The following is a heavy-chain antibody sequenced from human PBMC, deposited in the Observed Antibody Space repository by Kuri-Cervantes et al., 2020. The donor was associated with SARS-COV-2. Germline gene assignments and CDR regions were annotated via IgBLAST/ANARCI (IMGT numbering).Heavy chain of an antibody. D-gene: IGHD3-3*01. J-gene: IGHJ4*02. CDR1: GYPISSGYY. CDR2: IYHSGST. CDR3: ARHASDDFWSGPSVRLYYFAY. V-gene: IGHV4-38-2*02. Sequence: SETLSLTCTVSGYPISSGYYWGWIRRPPGKGLEWIGSIYHSGSTYYNPSLKSRVTISVDTSKNQFSLKLSSVTAADTAVYYCARHASDDFWSGPSVRLYYFAYWGQGTLVTVSS.